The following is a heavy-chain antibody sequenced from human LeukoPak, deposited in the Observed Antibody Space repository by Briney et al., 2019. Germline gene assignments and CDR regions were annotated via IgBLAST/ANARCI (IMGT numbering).Heavy chain of an antibody. CDR3: ARGRYYGSGSPIGY. J-gene: IGHJ4*02. V-gene: IGHV3-23*01. CDR2: ITYSSDTT. Sequence: PGGSLRLSCAASGFTFSSYGMTWVRQAPGKGLEWVSVITYSSDTTYYADSVKGRFTISRDNSKNTLYLQMNSLRAEDTAVYYCARGRYYGSGSPIGYWGQGTLVTVSS. D-gene: IGHD3-10*01. CDR1: GFTFSSYG.